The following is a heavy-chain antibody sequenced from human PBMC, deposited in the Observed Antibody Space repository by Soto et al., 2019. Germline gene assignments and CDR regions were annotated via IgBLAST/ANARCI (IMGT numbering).Heavy chain of an antibody. CDR1: GVTFNSSA. V-gene: IGHV3-23*01. Sequence: ESGGGLVQPGGSLRLSCEASGVTFNSSAMNWVRQAPGKGLEWVSTISETGGGKFYADSVKGRFTISRDNSKNTLYLQMHSLRADDTAVYFCAIGRRKTSGSNTWFDPWGRGTLVTVSS. CDR2: ISETGGGK. CDR3: AIGRRKTSGSNTWFDP. D-gene: IGHD3-22*01. J-gene: IGHJ5*02.